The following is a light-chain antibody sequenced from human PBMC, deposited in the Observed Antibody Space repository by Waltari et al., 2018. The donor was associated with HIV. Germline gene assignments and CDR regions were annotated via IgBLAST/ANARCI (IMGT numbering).Light chain of an antibody. CDR1: QSVYTS. J-gene: IGKJ5*01. V-gene: IGKV3-11*01. CDR2: DGS. Sequence: ETVLTQSPATLSLSPGERATLSCRAGQSVYTSLSWYQQKPGKASRLLITDGSNRAPGIPARFSGSGSGTDFTLTISILEPEDFAVYYGQQRSNWPPITFGQGKRLEIK. CDR3: QQRSNWPPIT.